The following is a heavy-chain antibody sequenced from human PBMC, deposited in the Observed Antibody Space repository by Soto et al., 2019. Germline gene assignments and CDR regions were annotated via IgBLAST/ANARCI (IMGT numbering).Heavy chain of an antibody. Sequence: PSETLSLTCTVSGGSISSYYWSWIRQPTGKGLEWIGYIDYSGSRNYNPSLKSRVTISVDTSKNQFSLTMSSMSAADTAVYFCARANYYSSGVLDYWGQGTLVTFS. J-gene: IGHJ4*02. CDR1: GGSISSYY. CDR3: ARANYYSSGVLDY. D-gene: IGHD3-10*01. V-gene: IGHV4-59*01. CDR2: IDYSGSR.